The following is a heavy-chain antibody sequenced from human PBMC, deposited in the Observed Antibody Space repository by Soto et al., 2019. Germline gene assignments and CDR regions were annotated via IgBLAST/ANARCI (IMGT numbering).Heavy chain of an antibody. CDR2: IYPGDSDT. Sequence: PGEALKISCEGSGYSFTSYCIGWVRQLPGKGLEWMGIIYPGDSDTRYSPSFQGQVTISADKSISTAYLQWSSLKASDTAMYYCARHAPTVTYSYYYGMDVWGQGTTVTVSS. CDR3: ARHAPTVTYSYYYGMDV. J-gene: IGHJ6*02. CDR1: GYSFTSYC. D-gene: IGHD4-4*01. V-gene: IGHV5-51*01.